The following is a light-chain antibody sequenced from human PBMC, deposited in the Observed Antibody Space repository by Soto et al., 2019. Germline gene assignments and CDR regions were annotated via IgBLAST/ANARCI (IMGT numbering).Light chain of an antibody. V-gene: IGLV2-14*03. CDR1: SSDIGGYDF. J-gene: IGLJ1*01. CDR3: SSFTNTIHLAV. CDR2: GVT. Sequence: QSVLTQPASVSGSPGQSITISCTGSSSDIGGYDFVSWYKQHPGKAPQLMIYGVTNRPSGVSNRFSGAKSGNTASLTISGLQAEDEADYYCSSFTNTIHLAVFGTGTKVTVL.